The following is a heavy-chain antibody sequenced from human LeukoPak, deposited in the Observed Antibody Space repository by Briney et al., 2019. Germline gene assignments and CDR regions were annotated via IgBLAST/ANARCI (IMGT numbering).Heavy chain of an antibody. D-gene: IGHD3-16*02. V-gene: IGHV1-46*01. CDR2: INPSGGST. CDR1: GYTFTSYY. J-gene: IGHJ5*02. Sequence: ASVKVSCKASGYTFTSYYMHWVRQAPGQGLEWMGIINPSGGSTSYAQKFQGRVTMTRDTSTSTVYMELSSLRSEDTAVHYCARDGSYDYVWGSYPPPGFDPWGQGTLVTVSS. CDR3: ARDGSYDYVWGSYPPPGFDP.